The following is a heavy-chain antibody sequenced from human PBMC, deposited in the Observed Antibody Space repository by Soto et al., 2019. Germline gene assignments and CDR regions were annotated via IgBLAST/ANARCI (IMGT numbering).Heavy chain of an antibody. Sequence: SETLSLTCTVSGGSISSSSYYWGWIRQPPGKGLEWIGSIYYSGSTYYNPSLKSRVTISVDTSKNQFSLKLSSVTAADTAVYYCARRPPYYDFWSGNWFDPWGQGTLVTSP. V-gene: IGHV4-39*01. CDR2: IYYSGST. CDR1: GGSISSSSYY. J-gene: IGHJ5*02. CDR3: ARRPPYYDFWSGNWFDP. D-gene: IGHD3-3*01.